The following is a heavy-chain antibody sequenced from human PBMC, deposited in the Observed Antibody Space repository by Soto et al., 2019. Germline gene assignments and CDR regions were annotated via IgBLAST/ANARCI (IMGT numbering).Heavy chain of an antibody. CDR1: GFSHSNARMG. D-gene: IGHD5-18*01. CDR3: ARILRYSYGTYYYYGMDV. Sequence: SVPTLVNPTETLTLTCTVSGFSHSNARMGVSWIRQPPGKALEWLAHIFSNDEKSYSTSLKSRLTISKDTSKSQVVLTMTNMDPVDTATYYCARILRYSYGTYYYYGMDVWGQGTTVTVSS. J-gene: IGHJ6*02. V-gene: IGHV2-26*01. CDR2: IFSNDEK.